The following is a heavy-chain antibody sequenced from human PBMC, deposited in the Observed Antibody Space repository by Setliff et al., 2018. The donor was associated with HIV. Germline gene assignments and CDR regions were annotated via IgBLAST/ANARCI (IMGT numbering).Heavy chain of an antibody. CDR2: INTANGNT. D-gene: IGHD1-26*01. CDR3: ARGTRVGANDAFDI. J-gene: IGHJ3*02. V-gene: IGHV1-3*04. Sequence: ASVKVSCKASGYTFTSHTIHWVRQAPGQGLEWMGWINTANGNTKYSQKFQDRVTITRDTSASTGYMELRSLRSDDTAVYYCARGTRVGANDAFDIWGQGTMVTVSS. CDR1: GYTFTSHT.